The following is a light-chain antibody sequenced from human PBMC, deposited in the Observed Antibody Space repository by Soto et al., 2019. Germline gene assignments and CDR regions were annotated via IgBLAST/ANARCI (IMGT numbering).Light chain of an antibody. CDR2: EVS. Sequence: QSALTQPASVSGSPGQSITISCTGSSSDVGGYNYVSWYQQHPGKAPKLLIYEVSDQPSGVSNRFSGSKSGNTASLTISGLQAEDEADYYCNSYTSSSTLWMFGGGTKLTVL. CDR1: SSDVGGYNY. CDR3: NSYTSSSTLWM. J-gene: IGLJ3*02. V-gene: IGLV2-14*01.